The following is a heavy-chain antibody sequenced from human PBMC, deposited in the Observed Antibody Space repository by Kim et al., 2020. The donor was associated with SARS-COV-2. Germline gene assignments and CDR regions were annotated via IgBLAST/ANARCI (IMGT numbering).Heavy chain of an antibody. D-gene: IGHD3-3*01. CDR1: GGSISSGGYY. J-gene: IGHJ3*02. V-gene: IGHV4-31*03. CDR3: ARAQGRTIFGVVIIVNAFDI. CDR2: IYYSGST. Sequence: SETLSLTCTVSGGSISSGGYYWSWIRQHPGKGLEWIGYIYYSGSTYYNPSLKSRVTISVDTSTNQFSLKLSSVTAADTAVYYCARAQGRTIFGVVIIVNAFDIWGQGTMVTVSS.